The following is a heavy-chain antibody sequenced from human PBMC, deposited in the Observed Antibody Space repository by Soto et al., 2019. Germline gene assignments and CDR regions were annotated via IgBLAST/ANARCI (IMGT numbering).Heavy chain of an antibody. D-gene: IGHD2-15*01. J-gene: IGHJ6*02. CDR1: GGTFSSYA. Sequence: QVQLVQSGAEVKKPGSSVKVSCKASGGTFSSYAISSVRQAPGQGLEWMGGIIPIFGTANYAQKFQGRVTITADESTSTAYMELSSLRSEDTAVYYCARIAYCSGGSCYGPSYYYYGMDVWGQGTTVTVSS. CDR2: IIPIFGTA. V-gene: IGHV1-69*12. CDR3: ARIAYCSGGSCYGPSYYYYGMDV.